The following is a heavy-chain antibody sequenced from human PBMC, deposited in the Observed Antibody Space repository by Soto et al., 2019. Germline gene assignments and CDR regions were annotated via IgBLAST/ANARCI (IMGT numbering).Heavy chain of an antibody. J-gene: IGHJ6*03. CDR3: ARDRWAVTQAGQFYYYMDV. CDR1: GFTFSSYD. D-gene: IGHD4-17*01. Sequence: GGSLRLSCAASGFTFSSYDMHWVRQATGKGLEWVSAIGTAGDTYYPGSVKGRFTISRENAKNSLYLQMNSLRAGDTAVYYCARDRWAVTQAGQFYYYMDVWGKGTTVTVSS. V-gene: IGHV3-13*01. CDR2: IGTAGDT.